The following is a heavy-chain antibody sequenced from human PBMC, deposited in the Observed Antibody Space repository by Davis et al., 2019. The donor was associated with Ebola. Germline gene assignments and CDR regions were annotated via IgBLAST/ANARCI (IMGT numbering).Heavy chain of an antibody. CDR3: VKGTWRFFDY. Sequence: GESLKISCAASGFTFSDYYMSWIRQAPGKGLEWVSYISSSSSYTNYADSVKGRFTISRDNAKNSLYLQMNSLRDDDTAVYYCVKGTWRFFDYWGQGTLVTVSS. CDR2: ISSSSSYT. D-gene: IGHD1-7*01. J-gene: IGHJ4*02. V-gene: IGHV3-11*06. CDR1: GFTFSDYY.